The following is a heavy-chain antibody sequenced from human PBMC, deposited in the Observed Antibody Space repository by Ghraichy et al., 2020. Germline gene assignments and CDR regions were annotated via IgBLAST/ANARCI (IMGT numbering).Heavy chain of an antibody. V-gene: IGHV3-30*04. Sequence: GGSLRLSCAASGFTFSSYAMHWVRQAPGKGLEWVAVISYDGSNKYYADSVKGRFTISRDNSKNTLYLQMNSLRAEDTAVYYCARDLRRGWPLNYFDYWGQGTLVTVSS. D-gene: IGHD5/OR15-5a*01. CDR1: GFTFSSYA. CDR2: ISYDGSNK. J-gene: IGHJ4*02. CDR3: ARDLRRGWPLNYFDY.